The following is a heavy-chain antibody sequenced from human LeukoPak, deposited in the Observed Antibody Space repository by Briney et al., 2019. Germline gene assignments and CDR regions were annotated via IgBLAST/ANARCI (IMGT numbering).Heavy chain of an antibody. D-gene: IGHD6-13*01. Sequence: PSETLSLTCTVSGGSVSSGNYFWSWIRQPAGKGLERIGRIHTSGSTNYDPSLKSRVTISVDTSNNQFSLKLSSVTAADTAVYYRATQDSSSWYFDSWGQGTLVTVSS. CDR2: IHTSGST. CDR1: GGSVSSGNYF. V-gene: IGHV4-61*02. J-gene: IGHJ4*02. CDR3: ATQDSSSWYFDS.